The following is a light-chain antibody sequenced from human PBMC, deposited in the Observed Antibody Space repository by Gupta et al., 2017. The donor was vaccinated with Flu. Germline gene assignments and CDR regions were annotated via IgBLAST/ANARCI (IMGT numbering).Light chain of an antibody. V-gene: IGLV2-14*01. J-gene: IGLJ3*02. CDR2: EVS. CDR3: SSFTTRNTWV. Sequence: QSALTQPASVSGSPGQSITISCTGTSSDVGAYNRVSWYQQYPGKAPKLMIYEVSNRPSGVSNRFSGSQSANMASLTISGLQAEDDADYYCSSFTTRNTWVFGGGTKLTVL. CDR1: SSDVGAYNR.